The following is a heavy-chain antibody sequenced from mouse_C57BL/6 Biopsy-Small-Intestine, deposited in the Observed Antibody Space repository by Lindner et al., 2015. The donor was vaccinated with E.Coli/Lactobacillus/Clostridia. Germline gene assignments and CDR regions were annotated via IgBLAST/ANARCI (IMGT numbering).Heavy chain of an antibody. D-gene: IGHD2-5*01. V-gene: IGHV1-82*01. CDR2: IYPGDGDT. Sequence: VQLQESGPELVKPGASVKISCKASGYAFSSSWMNWVKQRPGKGLEWIGRIYPGDGDTNYNGKFKGKATLTADKSSNTAYMQLSSLTSEDSAVYFCARRDYNNLFDYWGQGTTLTVSS. J-gene: IGHJ2*01. CDR3: ARRDYNNLFDY. CDR1: GYAFSSSW.